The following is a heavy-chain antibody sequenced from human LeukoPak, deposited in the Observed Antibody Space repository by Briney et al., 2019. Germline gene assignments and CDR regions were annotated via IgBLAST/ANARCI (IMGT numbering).Heavy chain of an antibody. V-gene: IGHV3-23*01. CDR2: ISGSGGST. CDR1: GFTFSSYA. Sequence: GGSLRLSCAASGFTFSSYAMSWVRQAPGKGVEWVSAISGSGGSTYYADSVKGRFTISRDNSKNTLYLQMNSLRAEDTAVYYCAKVTNIAAKVPNYFDYWGQGTLVTVSS. D-gene: IGHD6-13*01. J-gene: IGHJ4*02. CDR3: AKVTNIAAKVPNYFDY.